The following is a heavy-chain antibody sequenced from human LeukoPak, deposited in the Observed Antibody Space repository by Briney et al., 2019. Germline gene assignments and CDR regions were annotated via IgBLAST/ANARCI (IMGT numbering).Heavy chain of an antibody. J-gene: IGHJ6*03. Sequence: GGSLRLSCAASGFTFSNYWMTWVRQAPGKGLEWVADIKQDGSEKLYVNSVRGRFTISRDNAKMSLFPQMNSLRAEDTAVYYCARDNGVVHGVYYMDVWGKGTTVTVS. CDR2: IKQDGSEK. CDR1: GFTFSNYW. CDR3: ARDNGVVHGVYYMDV. V-gene: IGHV3-7*01. D-gene: IGHD3-3*01.